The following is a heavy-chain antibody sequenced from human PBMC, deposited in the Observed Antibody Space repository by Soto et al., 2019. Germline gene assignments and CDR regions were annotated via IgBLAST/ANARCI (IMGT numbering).Heavy chain of an antibody. Sequence: ASVKVSCKASGYTSTTYGMHWVRQAPGQRLEWMGWINAINGDTKFAQKFQGRVTLTTDTSTATAYMELRSLRADDTAVYYCARDVVGYCSRTSCPLDFWGQGTQVTVSS. CDR1: GYTSTTYG. CDR3: ARDVVGYCSRTSCPLDF. V-gene: IGHV1-18*01. J-gene: IGHJ4*02. CDR2: INAINGDT. D-gene: IGHD2-2*01.